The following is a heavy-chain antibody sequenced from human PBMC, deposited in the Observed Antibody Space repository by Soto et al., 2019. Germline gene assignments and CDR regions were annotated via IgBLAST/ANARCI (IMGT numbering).Heavy chain of an antibody. CDR2: ISGSSSMI. J-gene: IGHJ5*02. D-gene: IGHD3-3*01. CDR1: GSTFSRYE. Sequence: GGSLRLSCAASGSTFSRYEMNWVRQAPGKGLEWVSYISGSSSMIYYADSVKGRFTISRDNAKNSLYLQMNSLRAEDTAVYYCANDFWSEDSWGQGTLVTVSS. CDR3: ANDFWSEDS. V-gene: IGHV3-48*03.